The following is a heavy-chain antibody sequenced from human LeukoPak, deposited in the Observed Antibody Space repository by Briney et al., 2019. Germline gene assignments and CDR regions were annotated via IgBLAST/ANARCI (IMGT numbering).Heavy chain of an antibody. Sequence: SETLSLTCTVSGGSISSYYWSWIRQPPGKGLEWIGYIYYSGSTYYNPSLRSRVTISVDTSKNQFSLKLSSVTAADTAVYYCARDREGLFDYWGQGTLVTVSS. CDR3: ARDREGLFDY. J-gene: IGHJ4*02. CDR2: IYYSGST. V-gene: IGHV4-59*01. CDR1: GGSISSYY.